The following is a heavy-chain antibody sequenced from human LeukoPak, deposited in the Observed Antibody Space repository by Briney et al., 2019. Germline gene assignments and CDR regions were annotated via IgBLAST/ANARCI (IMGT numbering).Heavy chain of an antibody. D-gene: IGHD1-26*01. V-gene: IGHV3-30-3*01. CDR3: AEEVGATYPTFDY. CDR2: ISDDGSRQ. Sequence: GKSLRLSCAATGFTFSNYAIHWGRQAPGKGLEWVAFISDDGSRQHYADSVKGRFTISRDNSKNTLYLQMNRLRAEDTAIYYCAEEVGATYPTFDYWGQGTLVTVSS. J-gene: IGHJ4*02. CDR1: GFTFSNYA.